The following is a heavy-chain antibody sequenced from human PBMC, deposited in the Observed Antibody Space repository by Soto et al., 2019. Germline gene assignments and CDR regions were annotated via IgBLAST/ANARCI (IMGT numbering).Heavy chain of an antibody. V-gene: IGHV3-15*01. D-gene: IGHD3-22*01. CDR1: GFTFSNAW. J-gene: IGHJ6*02. Sequence: GGSLRLSCAASGFTFSNAWMSWVRHAPGKGLEWVGRIKSKTDGGTTDYAAPVKGRFTISRGDSKNTLYLQMNSLKTEDTAVYYCTTDLKNYYDSSGYYSGTVVYYYGMDVWGQGTTVTVSS. CDR2: IKSKTDGGTT. CDR3: TTDLKNYYDSSGYYSGTVVYYYGMDV.